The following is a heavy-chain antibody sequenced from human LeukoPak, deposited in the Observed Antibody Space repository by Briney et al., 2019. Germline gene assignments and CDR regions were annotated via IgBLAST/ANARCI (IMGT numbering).Heavy chain of an antibody. Sequence: SETLSLTCTVSGGSISSYYWSWIRQLPGRGLEWIGYMSNSGSTNSNPSLRSRVTISVDTSKNQFSLKLSSVAAADTAVYFCARHYGDLYLPFDYWGQGTLVTVSS. CDR3: ARHYGDLYLPFDY. J-gene: IGHJ4*02. D-gene: IGHD4-17*01. CDR2: MSNSGST. V-gene: IGHV4-59*08. CDR1: GGSISSYY.